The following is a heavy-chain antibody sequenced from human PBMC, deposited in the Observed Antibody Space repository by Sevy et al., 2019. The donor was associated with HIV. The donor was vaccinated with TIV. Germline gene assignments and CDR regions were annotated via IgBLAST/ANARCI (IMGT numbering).Heavy chain of an antibody. V-gene: IGHV7-4-1*02. CDR3: ARVVEQLARYYYYYYGMDV. J-gene: IGHJ6*02. D-gene: IGHD6-6*01. Sequence: ASVKVSCKASGYTFTSYAMNWVRQAPGQGLEWMGWINTNTGNPTYAQGFTGRFVFSLDTSVSTAYLQISSLKAEDTAVYYCARVVEQLARYYYYYYGMDVWGQWTTVTVSS. CDR1: GYTFTSYA. CDR2: INTNTGNP.